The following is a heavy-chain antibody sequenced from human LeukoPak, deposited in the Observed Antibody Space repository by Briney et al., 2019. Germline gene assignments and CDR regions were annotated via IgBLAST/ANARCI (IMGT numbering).Heavy chain of an antibody. V-gene: IGHV3-23*01. CDR2: ISGSGGST. CDR1: GFTFSSYS. CDR3: ARERYFDY. Sequence: GGSLRLSCAASGFTFSSYSMNWVRQAPGKGLEWVSAISGSGGSTYYADSVKGRFTISRDKSRNTLYLQMNSLRAEDTAVYYCARERYFDYWGQGTLVTVSS. J-gene: IGHJ4*02.